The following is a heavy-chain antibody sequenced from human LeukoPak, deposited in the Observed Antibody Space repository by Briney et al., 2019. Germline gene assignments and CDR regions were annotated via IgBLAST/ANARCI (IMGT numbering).Heavy chain of an antibody. V-gene: IGHV1-8*01. J-gene: IGHJ5*02. CDR2: MNPNSGNT. CDR3: ARVAVVVPAAIKGTWFDP. Sequence: GASVKVSCKASGYTFTSYDINWVRQATGQGLEWMGWMNPNSGNTGYAQKFQGRVTITRNTSISTAYMELSSLRSEDTAVYYCARVAVVVPAAIKGTWFDPWGQGTLVTVSS. D-gene: IGHD2-2*02. CDR1: GYTFTSYD.